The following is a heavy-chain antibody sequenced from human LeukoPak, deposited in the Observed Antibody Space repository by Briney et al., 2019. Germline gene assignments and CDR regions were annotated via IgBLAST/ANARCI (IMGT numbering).Heavy chain of an antibody. CDR3: AKVSVVTAIPYYFDY. V-gene: IGHV3-23*01. Sequence: GGSLRLSCAASGFTFSSYAMSWVRQAPGKGLEWVSAVSGSGGSTYYADSVKGRFTISRDNSKNTLYLQMNSLRAEDTAVYYCAKVSVVTAIPYYFDYWGQGTLVTVSS. CDR1: GFTFSSYA. D-gene: IGHD2-21*02. CDR2: VSGSGGST. J-gene: IGHJ4*02.